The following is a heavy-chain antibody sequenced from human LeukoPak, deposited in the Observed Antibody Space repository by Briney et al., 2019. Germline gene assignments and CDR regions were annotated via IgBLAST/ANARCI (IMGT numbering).Heavy chain of an antibody. CDR1: GFTFSSCV. J-gene: IGHJ4*02. D-gene: IGHD1-26*01. CDR2: ITYDGSNK. CDR3: ARGLLGTTTSYFDY. V-gene: IGHV3-30-3*01. Sequence: GGSLRLSCAASGFTFSSCVMHWVRQAPGKGLEWVAVITYDGSNKYYAESVKGRFTISRDNSKNTLDLQMNSLRAEDTAVYYCARGLLGTTTSYFDYWGQGTLVTVSS.